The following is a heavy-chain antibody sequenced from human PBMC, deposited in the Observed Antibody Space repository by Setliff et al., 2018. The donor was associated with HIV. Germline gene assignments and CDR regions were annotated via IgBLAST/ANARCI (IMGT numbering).Heavy chain of an antibody. Sequence: SETLSLTCTVSGDSMTSGSFYWSWVRQPAGKGLEWIGQVHSTLSTNYNPSLKSRVTISVDTSKNQFSLQLNSVTAADTAVYYCIIAYSSGWLAPMGFDSWGQGTLVTVSS. V-gene: IGHV4-61*09. D-gene: IGHD6-19*01. CDR2: VHSTLST. CDR1: GDSMTSGSFY. CDR3: IIAYSSGWLAPMGFDS. J-gene: IGHJ4*02.